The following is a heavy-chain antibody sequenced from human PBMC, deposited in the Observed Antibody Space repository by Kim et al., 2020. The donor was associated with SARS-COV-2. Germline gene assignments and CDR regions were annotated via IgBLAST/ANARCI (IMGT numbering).Heavy chain of an antibody. D-gene: IGHD3-22*01. Sequence: GGSLRLSCAASGFTFSSYAMHWVRQAPGKGLEWVAVIWYDGSNKYYADSVKGRFTISRDNSKNTLYLQMNSLRAEDTAVYYCAKVDYDSSGWCFDYWGQGTLVIVSS. V-gene: IGHV3-33*06. CDR2: IWYDGSNK. CDR3: AKVDYDSSGWCFDY. J-gene: IGHJ4*02. CDR1: GFTFSSYA.